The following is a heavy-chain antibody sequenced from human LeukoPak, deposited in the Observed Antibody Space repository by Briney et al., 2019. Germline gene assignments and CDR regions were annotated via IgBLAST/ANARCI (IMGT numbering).Heavy chain of an antibody. CDR2: IYGDGRT. CDR1: GFIVGHNY. J-gene: IGHJ4*02. D-gene: IGHD3-22*01. V-gene: IGHV3-53*01. CDR3: ARDLGYYYDSSGYPYYFDY. Sequence: PGGSLRLSCAASGFIVGHNYMSWVRQAPGKGLEWVSVIYGDGRTYYADSVKGRFTISRDNSKNTLYLHMNSLRAEDTAVYYCARDLGYYYDSSGYPYYFDYWGQGTLVTVSS.